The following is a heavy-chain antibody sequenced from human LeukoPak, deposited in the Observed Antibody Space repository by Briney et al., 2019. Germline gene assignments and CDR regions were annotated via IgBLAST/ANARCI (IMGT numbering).Heavy chain of an antibody. CDR3: ARSSGGPSMTDY. CDR1: GGTFSSYA. D-gene: IGHD2-15*01. CDR2: IIPIFGTA. Sequence: ASVKVSCKASGGTFSSYAISWVRQAPGQGLEWMGGIIPIFGTAKYAQKFQGRVTITADESTSTAYMELSSLRSEDTAVYYCARSSGGPSMTDYWGQGTLVTVSS. V-gene: IGHV1-69*13. J-gene: IGHJ4*02.